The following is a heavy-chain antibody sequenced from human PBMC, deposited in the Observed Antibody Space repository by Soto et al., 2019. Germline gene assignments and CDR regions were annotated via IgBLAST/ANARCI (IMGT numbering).Heavy chain of an antibody. CDR3: TSWRREKSCTSVSCYGDGAY. J-gene: IGHJ4*02. CDR2: IKSGTDGGRV. D-gene: IGHD2-2*01. V-gene: IGHV3-15*02. CDR1: GFTFNSAW. Sequence: EVPLVESGGALVKPGESLTLSCAASGFTFNSAWMTWVRQAPGKGLEWVGRIKSGTDGGRVDTAAPVKGRFTISRDDSKNTFYLQTDSLKSEDSAVYYCTSWRREKSCTSVSCYGDGAYWGQGTLVTVSS.